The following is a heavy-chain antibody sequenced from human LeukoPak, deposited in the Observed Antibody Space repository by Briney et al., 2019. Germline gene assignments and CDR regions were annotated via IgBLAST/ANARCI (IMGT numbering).Heavy chain of an antibody. D-gene: IGHD3-10*01. Sequence: GGSLRLSCAASGFTFSSYGMHWVRQAPGKGLEWVAVIWYDGSNKYYADSVKGRFTISRDNSKNTLDVQMNSLRAEDTAVYYCARDPYYYGSGMWGYFDYWGQGTLVTVSS. CDR2: IWYDGSNK. V-gene: IGHV3-33*01. CDR1: GFTFSSYG. CDR3: ARDPYYYGSGMWGYFDY. J-gene: IGHJ4*02.